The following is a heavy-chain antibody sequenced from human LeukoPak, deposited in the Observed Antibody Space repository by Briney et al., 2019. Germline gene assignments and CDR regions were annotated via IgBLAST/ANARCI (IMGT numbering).Heavy chain of an antibody. Sequence: PGGSLRLSCAASGFTFSSYAMSWVRQAPGKGLEWVSSISGSGDNTYYADSVKDRFSISRDNSKTTVSLQMNSLRAEDTAVYYCAKGRGTAVTSAANYWGQGTLVTVS. D-gene: IGHD4-17*01. V-gene: IGHV3-23*01. CDR1: GFTFSSYA. CDR3: AKGRGTAVTSAANY. CDR2: ISGSGDNT. J-gene: IGHJ4*02.